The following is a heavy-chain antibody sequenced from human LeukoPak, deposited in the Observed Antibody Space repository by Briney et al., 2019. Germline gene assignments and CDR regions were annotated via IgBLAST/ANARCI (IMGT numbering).Heavy chain of an antibody. CDR2: ISGNSGDT. CDR3: ARASGSGSYYNIY. V-gene: IGHV1-18*04. D-gene: IGHD3-10*01. CDR1: GYAFTSYG. J-gene: IGHJ4*02. Sequence: ASVKVSCKASGYAFTSYGISWVRQAPGQGLEWMGGISGNSGDTKYAQKLQGRVTMTTDTSTSTAYMELRSLRSDDTAVYYCARASGSGSYYNIYWGQGTLVTVSS.